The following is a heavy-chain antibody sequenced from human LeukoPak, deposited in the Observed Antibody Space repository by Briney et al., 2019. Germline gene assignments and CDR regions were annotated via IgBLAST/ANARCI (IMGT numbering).Heavy chain of an antibody. J-gene: IGHJ4*02. CDR2: ISASADTI. V-gene: IGHV3-11*01. Sequence: GGSLRLSCAASGFTFSDSYMSWIRQVPGKGLEWMSYISASADTIYYADSVKGRFTISRDNAKNSLYLQMNSLRAEDTAVYYCAREGGDWGEGYFDYWGQGTLVTVSS. D-gene: IGHD3-16*01. CDR1: GFTFSDSY. CDR3: AREGGDWGEGYFDY.